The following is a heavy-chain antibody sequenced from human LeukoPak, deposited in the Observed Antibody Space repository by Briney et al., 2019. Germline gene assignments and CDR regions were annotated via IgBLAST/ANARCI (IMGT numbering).Heavy chain of an antibody. CDR1: GFTFSDYY. Sequence: GGSLRLSCAASGFTFSDYYMSWIRQAPGKGLEWVSYISSSGSTIYYADSVKGRFTISRDNAKNSLYLQMNSLRAEDTAVYYCARDRGPNYSDYYMDVWGKGTTVTVSS. CDR2: ISSSGSTI. J-gene: IGHJ6*03. CDR3: ARDRGPNYSDYYMDV. V-gene: IGHV3-11*04.